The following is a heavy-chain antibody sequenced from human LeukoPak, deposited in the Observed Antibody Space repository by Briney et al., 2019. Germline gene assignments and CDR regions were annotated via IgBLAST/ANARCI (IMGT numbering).Heavy chain of an antibody. CDR2: IYYSGST. CDR3: ARVNLGILSFAYFDY. V-gene: IGHV4-31*03. J-gene: IGHJ4*02. D-gene: IGHD7-27*01. CDR1: GGSISSGGYY. Sequence: SETLSLTCTVSGGSISSGGYYWSWIRQHPGKGLEWIGYIYYSGSTYYNPSLKSRVTISVDTSKNQFSLKLSSVTAADTAVYYCARVNLGILSFAYFDYWGQGTLVTVSS.